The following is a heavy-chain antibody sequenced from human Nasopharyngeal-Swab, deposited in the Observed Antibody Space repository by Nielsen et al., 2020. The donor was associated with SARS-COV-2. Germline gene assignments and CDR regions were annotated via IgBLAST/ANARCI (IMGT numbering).Heavy chain of an antibody. CDR2: IIWNGDSR. V-gene: IGHV3-9*01. Sequence: SLKISCAASGFTFDDHAMHWVRQAPGKGLEWVSGIIWNGDSRGYADSVKGRFTLSRDSAKKSLYLQMNSLRPDDTALYYCAKDKGRGISPVEGSLDIWGQGTMVTVSS. CDR1: GFTFDDHA. CDR3: AKDKGRGISPVEGSLDI. J-gene: IGHJ3*02. D-gene: IGHD4-23*01.